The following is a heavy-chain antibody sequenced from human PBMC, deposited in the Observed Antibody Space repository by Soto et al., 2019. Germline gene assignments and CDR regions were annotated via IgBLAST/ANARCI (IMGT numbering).Heavy chain of an antibody. D-gene: IGHD5-18*01. V-gene: IGHV3-30*03. CDR3: ARESYGFDY. CDR1: GFTFSSYG. J-gene: IGHJ4*02. CDR2: ISYDGSNK. Sequence: QVQLVESGGGVVQPGRSLRLSCAASGFTFSSYGMHWVRQAPGKGLEWVAVISYDGSNKYYADSAKGRFTISRDNSKNTLYLQMNSLRAEDTAVYYCARESYGFDYWGQGTLVTVSS.